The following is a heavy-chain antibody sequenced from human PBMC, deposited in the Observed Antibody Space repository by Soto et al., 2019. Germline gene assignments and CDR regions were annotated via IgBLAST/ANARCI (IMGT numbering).Heavy chain of an antibody. D-gene: IGHD3-16*01. J-gene: IGHJ4*02. V-gene: IGHV3-48*01. CDR1: GFTFSSYS. CDR2: ISGSSSMI. Sequence: EVQLVESGGGLVQPGGCLRLSCAASGFTFSSYSMNWVRQAPGKGLEWVSYISGSSSMIYYADSVKGRFTLSRDNVKNSLYLQMNSLRAEDTAVYYCARDLNPRQELLYALLGYWGQGTLVTVSS. CDR3: ARDLNPRQELLYALLGY.